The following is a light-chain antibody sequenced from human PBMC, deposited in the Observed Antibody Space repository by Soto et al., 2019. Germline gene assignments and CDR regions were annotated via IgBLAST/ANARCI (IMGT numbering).Light chain of an antibody. CDR1: QTVGKNY. V-gene: IGKV3-20*01. Sequence: EIVLTQSPGTLSVSPGDGATLSCRASQTVGKNYLAWYQQRPGQAPRLLIHGASSRATGIPDRFSGSGSGTEFTLTIGRLEPEDFAVYYCQQYDSSPRTFGQGTKVDI. CDR3: QQYDSSPRT. CDR2: GAS. J-gene: IGKJ1*01.